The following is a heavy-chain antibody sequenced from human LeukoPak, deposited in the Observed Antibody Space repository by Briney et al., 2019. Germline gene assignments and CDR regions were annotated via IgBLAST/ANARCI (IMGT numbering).Heavy chain of an antibody. Sequence: PGGSLRLSCAASGFTFSGFAMSWVRQTPGKGLEWVSTISGGGGTTYYADSVRGRFTISRDNSNNTLYLQMNNLRAEDTAIYYCAKDRLSNAIAPRFDPWGQGTLVTASS. J-gene: IGHJ5*02. CDR2: ISGGGGTT. D-gene: IGHD2-2*01. V-gene: IGHV3-23*01. CDR3: AKDRLSNAIAPRFDP. CDR1: GFTFSGFA.